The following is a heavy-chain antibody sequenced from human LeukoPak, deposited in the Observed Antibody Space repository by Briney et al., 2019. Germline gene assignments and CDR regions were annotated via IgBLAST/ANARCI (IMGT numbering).Heavy chain of an antibody. Sequence: GGSLRLSCAASGFIFSRYAVGWVRQASGKGLEWVSVISGNGGSTYYADSVKGRFTISRDNSKNTLYLQMNSLRAEDTAVYYCAPRRGSGYYPSPFFGYWGQGTLVTVSS. CDR3: APRRGSGYYPSPFFGY. V-gene: IGHV3-23*01. CDR1: GFIFSRYA. CDR2: ISGNGGST. D-gene: IGHD3-3*01. J-gene: IGHJ4*02.